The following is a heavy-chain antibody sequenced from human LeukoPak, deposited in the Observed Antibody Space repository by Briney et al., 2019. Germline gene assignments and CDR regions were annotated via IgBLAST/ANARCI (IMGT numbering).Heavy chain of an antibody. D-gene: IGHD2-2*01. CDR2: IYTSGNT. Sequence: SETLSLTCTVSGGSISTYYWNWIRQPAGKGLEWIGRIYTSGNTNYNPSLKSRVTISIDTSKNQFSLKLSSVTAADTAVYYCARGPGYCSSTSCLNFDYWGQGTLVTVSS. V-gene: IGHV4-4*07. CDR3: ARGPGYCSSTSCLNFDY. CDR1: GGSISTYY. J-gene: IGHJ4*02.